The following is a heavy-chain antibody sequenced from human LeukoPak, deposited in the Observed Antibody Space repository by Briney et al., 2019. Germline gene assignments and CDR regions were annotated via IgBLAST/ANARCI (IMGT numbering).Heavy chain of an antibody. V-gene: IGHV4-30-4*08. CDR2: IYYSGST. CDR3: ARLTRSGPGN. D-gene: IGHD6-19*01. Sequence: SETLSLTCTVSGGSVSSGDYYWSWIRQPPGKGLEWIGYIYYSGSTYYNPSLKSRVTISVDTSKNQFSLKLSSVTAADTAVYYCARLTRSGPGNWGQGTLVTVSS. CDR1: GGSVSSGDYY. J-gene: IGHJ4*02.